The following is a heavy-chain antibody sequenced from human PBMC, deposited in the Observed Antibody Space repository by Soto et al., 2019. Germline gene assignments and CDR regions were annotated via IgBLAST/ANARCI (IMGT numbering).Heavy chain of an antibody. D-gene: IGHD2-15*01. V-gene: IGHV4-30-2*01. CDR2: IYHSGST. J-gene: IGHJ6*02. CDR3: ARDRRIYCSGGSCYSYYYYYGMDV. Sequence: TLSLPCAFSGASIISGGYSWSWIRQPPVNGLEWIGDIYHSGSTYYNPSLKSRVTISVDRSKNQFSLKLSSVTAADTAVYYCARDRRIYCSGGSCYSYYYYYGMDVWRQGTTVTGSS. CDR1: GASIISGGYS.